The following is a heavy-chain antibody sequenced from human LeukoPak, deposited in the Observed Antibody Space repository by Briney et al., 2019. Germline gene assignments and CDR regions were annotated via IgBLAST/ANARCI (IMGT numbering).Heavy chain of an antibody. D-gene: IGHD6-19*01. CDR2: ISGGGGTT. J-gene: IGHJ4*02. Sequence: GGSLRLSRAASGFTFSNYAMTWVRQAPGRGLEWVSTISGGGGTTHYADSVKGRFIISRDNSKNTLSLQMNSLRAEDTAVYYCARGHSSGWYYFDYWGQGTLVTVSS. CDR3: ARGHSSGWYYFDY. CDR1: GFTFSNYA. V-gene: IGHV3-23*01.